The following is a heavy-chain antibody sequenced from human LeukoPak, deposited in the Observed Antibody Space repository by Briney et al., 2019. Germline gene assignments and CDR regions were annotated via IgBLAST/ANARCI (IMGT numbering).Heavy chain of an antibody. CDR3: ARVPQPLNLLEMAKSHDGFDM. J-gene: IGHJ3*02. D-gene: IGHD5-24*01. Sequence: PSETLSLTCIVSGGSIGRSIYYLRWIRQPAGKGLEWIGRIYTSGSVDYNPSLKSRVTISADTSKNQFSLKLRSVTAADTALYYCARVPQPLNLLEMAKSHDGFDMWGQGTMVIVSA. CDR1: GGSIGRSIYY. V-gene: IGHV4-61*02. CDR2: IYTSGSV.